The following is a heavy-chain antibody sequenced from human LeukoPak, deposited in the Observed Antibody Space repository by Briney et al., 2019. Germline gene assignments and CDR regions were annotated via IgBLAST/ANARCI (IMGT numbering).Heavy chain of an antibody. CDR3: AKDPVEMAAISYFDY. J-gene: IGHJ4*02. CDR2: ISGSGHST. V-gene: IGHV3-23*01. CDR1: GGTFSSYA. D-gene: IGHD5-24*01. Sequence: SCKASGGTFSSYAMSWVRQAPGKGLEWVSAISGSGHSTYYADSVKGRFTISRDNSKNTLYLQMNSLRAEDTAVYYCAKDPVEMAAISYFDYWGQGTLVTVSS.